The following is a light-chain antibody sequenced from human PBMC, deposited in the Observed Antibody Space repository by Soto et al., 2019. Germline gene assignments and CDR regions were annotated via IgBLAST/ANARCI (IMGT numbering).Light chain of an antibody. CDR3: CSYAGADIYV. CDR2: DVN. Sequence: QSALTQPPSVSGSPGQSLTLSCPGTNSVIGAYNYVSWYQQHPGKVPKLMLYDVNKRPSGVPDRFSGSKSGNTASLTISGLQADDEADYYCCSYAGADIYVFATGTKVTVL. J-gene: IGLJ1*01. CDR1: NSVIGAYNY. V-gene: IGLV2-11*01.